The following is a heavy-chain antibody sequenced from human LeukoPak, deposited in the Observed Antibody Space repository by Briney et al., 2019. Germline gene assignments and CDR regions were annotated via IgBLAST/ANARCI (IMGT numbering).Heavy chain of an antibody. V-gene: IGHV3-7*01. CDR2: IKQDGSEK. CDR3: ARDVPTYGSGSPNDY. CDR1: GFTFSSYW. D-gene: IGHD3-10*01. Sequence: SGGSLRLSCAASGFTFSSYWMSWVRQAPGKGLEWVANIKQDGSEKYYVDSVKGRFTISRDNAKNSLYLQMNSLRAEDTAVYYCARDVPTYGSGSPNDYWGQGTLVTVSS. J-gene: IGHJ4*02.